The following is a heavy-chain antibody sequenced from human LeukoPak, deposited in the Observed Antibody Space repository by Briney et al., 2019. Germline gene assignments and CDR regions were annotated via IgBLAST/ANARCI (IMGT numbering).Heavy chain of an antibody. J-gene: IGHJ5*02. V-gene: IGHV1-8*01. CDR3: AKGRCIWGYCSSTNWFDP. Sequence: ASVKVSCKASGYTFTSYDINWVRQATGQGLEWMGWMNPNSGNTGYAQKFQGRVTMTRNTSISTAYMELSSLRSEDTAVCYCAKGRCIWGYCSSTNWFDPWGQGTLVTVSS. CDR2: MNPNSGNT. D-gene: IGHD2-2*01. CDR1: GYTFTSYD.